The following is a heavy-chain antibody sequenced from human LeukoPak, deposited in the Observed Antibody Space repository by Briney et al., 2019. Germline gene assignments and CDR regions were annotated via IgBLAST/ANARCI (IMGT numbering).Heavy chain of an antibody. CDR2: ISSSSSYI. CDR1: GFTFSNYC. V-gene: IGHV3-21*01. J-gene: IGHJ4*02. Sequence: MSGGSLRLSCAASGFTFSNYCMNWVRQAPGKGLEWVSSISSSSSYIYYADSVKGRFTISRDNAKNSLYLQMNSLRAEDTAVYYCARDDDNYFDYWGQGTLVTVSS. D-gene: IGHD3-22*01. CDR3: ARDDDNYFDY.